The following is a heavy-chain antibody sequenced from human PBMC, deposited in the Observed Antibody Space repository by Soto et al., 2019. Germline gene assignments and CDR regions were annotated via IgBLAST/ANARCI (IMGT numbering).Heavy chain of an antibody. CDR1: GGTFISYA. D-gene: IGHD2-15*01. CDR2: IIPIFGTA. Sequence: SVMVSCRASGGTFISYAIIWVRQAPGQGLEWMGGIIPIFGTANYAQKFQGRVTITADESTSTAYMELSSLRSEDTAVYYCARDRNGYCSGGSCYPNWFDPWGQGTLVTVSS. CDR3: ARDRNGYCSGGSCYPNWFDP. V-gene: IGHV1-69*13. J-gene: IGHJ5*02.